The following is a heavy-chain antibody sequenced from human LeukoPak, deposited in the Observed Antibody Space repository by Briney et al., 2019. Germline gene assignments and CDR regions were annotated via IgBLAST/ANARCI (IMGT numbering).Heavy chain of an antibody. V-gene: IGHV1-18*04. D-gene: IGHD4-17*01. CDR3: ARDRGDYGVSWFDP. CDR1: GYTFTSYG. CDR2: ISAYNGNT. Sequence: GASVKVSCKASGYTFTSYGISWVRQAPEQGLEWMGWISAYNGNTNYAQKLQGRVTMTTDTSTSTAYMELRSLRSDDTAVYYCARDRGDYGVSWFDPWGQGTLVTVSS. J-gene: IGHJ5*02.